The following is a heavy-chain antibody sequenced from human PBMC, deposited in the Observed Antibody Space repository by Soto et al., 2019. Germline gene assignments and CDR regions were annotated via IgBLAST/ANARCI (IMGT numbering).Heavy chain of an antibody. CDR2: IYYSGST. CDR1: GGSINSGGYY. V-gene: IGHV4-31*03. CDR3: TTERITMVRGVNVNWFDP. Sequence: QVQLQESGPGLVKPSQTLSLTCTVSGGSINSGGYYWSWIRQHPGKGLEWIGYIYYSGSTYYNPSLKSRVTISVDTSKNQLSLKLSSVTAADTAVYYCTTERITMVRGVNVNWFDPWGQGTLVTVSS. D-gene: IGHD3-10*01. J-gene: IGHJ5*02.